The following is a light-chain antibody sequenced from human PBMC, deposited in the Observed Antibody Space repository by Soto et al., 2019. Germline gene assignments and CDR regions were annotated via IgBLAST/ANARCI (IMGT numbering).Light chain of an antibody. CDR2: GAS. Sequence: EIVLTQSPGTLSLSPGETATLSCRASQTIGRTYLAWYQQKPGQAPRLLMSGASTRASGVPPRFSGSGFGTEFTLTITSLQSEDFAVYYCQQYHDWPPLTFGGGTKVDIK. CDR1: QTIGRTY. J-gene: IGKJ4*01. CDR3: QQYHDWPPLT. V-gene: IGKV3-15*01.